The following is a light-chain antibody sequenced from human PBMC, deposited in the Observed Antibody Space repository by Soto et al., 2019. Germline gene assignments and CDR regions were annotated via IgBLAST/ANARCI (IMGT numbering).Light chain of an antibody. CDR3: QQLHSFPPT. CDR2: TAS. CDR1: QDISTY. J-gene: IGKJ1*01. V-gene: IGKV1-9*01. Sequence: DIQLTQSPSFLSASVGDRLTITCRASQDISTYLTWYQQNPGKAPKLLIYTASTLQSGVPSRFSGSGSGTEFTLTISSLQPEDCATYYCQQLHSFPPTFGQGTKVEIK.